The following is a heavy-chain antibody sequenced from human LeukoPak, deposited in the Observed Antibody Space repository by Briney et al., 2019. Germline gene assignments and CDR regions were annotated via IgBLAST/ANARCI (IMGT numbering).Heavy chain of an antibody. CDR1: GFIFGDYQ. V-gene: IGHV3-23*01. J-gene: IGHJ4*02. D-gene: IGHD3-22*01. Sequence: PGGSLRLSCTASGFIFGDYQMSWVRQAPGKGLEWVSAISGSGGSTYYADSVKGRFTISRDNSKNTLYLQMNSLRAEDTAVYYCAKDHYYDSSGAWVYWGQGTLVTVSS. CDR2: ISGSGGST. CDR3: AKDHYYDSSGAWVY.